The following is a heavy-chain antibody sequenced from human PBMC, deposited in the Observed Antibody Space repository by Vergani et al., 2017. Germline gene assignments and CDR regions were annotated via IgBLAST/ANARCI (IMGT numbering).Heavy chain of an antibody. Sequence: QVQLVQSGSELKKPGASVKVSCKASGYTFTNHAMNWVRQAPGQGLEWMGWINTDTGNPTYAQGFTGRFVFSLDTSVSTAYLQISGLKSEDTAVYYCARTYYYDSSGETQDYSMYGLDVWGHGTTVTVS. CDR2: INTDTGNP. D-gene: IGHD3-22*01. CDR3: ARTYYYDSSGETQDYSMYGLDV. CDR1: GYTFTNHA. J-gene: IGHJ6*02. V-gene: IGHV7-4-1*02.